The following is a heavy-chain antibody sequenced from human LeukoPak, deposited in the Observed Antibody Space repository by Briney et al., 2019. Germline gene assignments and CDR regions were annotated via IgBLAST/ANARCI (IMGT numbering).Heavy chain of an antibody. CDR1: GYTFTSYG. CDR3: ARARYPMREIEFDY. D-gene: IGHD1-1*01. CDR2: ISAYNGNT. Sequence: ASVKVSCKASGYTFTSYGISWVRQAPGQGLEWMGWISAYNGNTNYAQKLQGRVTMTTDTSTSTAYMELRGLRSDDTAVYYCARARYPMREIEFDYWGQGTLVTVSS. V-gene: IGHV1-18*01. J-gene: IGHJ4*02.